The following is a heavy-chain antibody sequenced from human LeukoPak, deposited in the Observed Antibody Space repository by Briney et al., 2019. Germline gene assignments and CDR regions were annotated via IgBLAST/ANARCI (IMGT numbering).Heavy chain of an antibody. CDR1: GGPISSGGYS. CDR2: IYHSGST. J-gene: IGHJ6*02. V-gene: IGHV4-30-2*01. CDR3: ARRGPRAYYGMDV. Sequence: SQTLSLTCAVSGGPISSGGYSWSWIRQPPGKGLEWIGYIYHSGSTYYNPSLKSRVTISVDRSKNQFSLKLSSVTAADTAVYYCARRGPRAYYGMDVWGQGTTVTVSS.